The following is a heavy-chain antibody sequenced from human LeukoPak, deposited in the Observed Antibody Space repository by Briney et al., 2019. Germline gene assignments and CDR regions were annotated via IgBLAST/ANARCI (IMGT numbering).Heavy chain of an antibody. J-gene: IGHJ3*02. CDR3: ARAATIAVANSAFDI. CDR2: IYYSGST. V-gene: IGHV4-59*01. Sequence: SETLSLTCTVSGGSISSYYWSWIRQPPGKGLEWIGYIYYSGSTNYNPSLKSRVTISIDTSKNQFSLKLSSVTAADTAVYYRARAATIAVANSAFDIWGQGTMVTVSS. D-gene: IGHD6-19*01. CDR1: GGSISSYY.